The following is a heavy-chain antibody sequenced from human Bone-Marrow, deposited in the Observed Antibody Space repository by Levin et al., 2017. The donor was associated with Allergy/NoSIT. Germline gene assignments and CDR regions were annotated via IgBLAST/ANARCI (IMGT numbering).Heavy chain of an antibody. CDR1: PEFAFSSYG. Sequence: GGSLRLSCAASPEFAFSSYGMHWVRQAPGKGLDWVAVISYDGSNKFYADSVKGRFTISRDNSKNTLYMQMNSLRAEDTAIYYCAKDLITIFGVVMNYYGMDVWGQGTTVTVSS. J-gene: IGHJ6*02. CDR2: ISYDGSNK. V-gene: IGHV3-30*18. CDR3: AKDLITIFGVVMNYYGMDV. D-gene: IGHD3-3*01.